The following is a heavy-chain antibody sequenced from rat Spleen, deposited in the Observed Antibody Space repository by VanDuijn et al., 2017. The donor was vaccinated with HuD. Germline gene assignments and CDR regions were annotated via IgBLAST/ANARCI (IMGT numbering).Heavy chain of an antibody. CDR2: IWTGGNT. CDR1: GFSLAINS. D-gene: IGHD1-12*01. Sequence: QVQLKESGPGLVQPSQTLSLTCTVSGFSLAINSLHWIRVRQPPGKGLEWMGVIWTGGNTAYNSLLKSRLSISRDTSKSQVVLKMNSLQTEDTATYYCVRANRESYAHVAYWGQGVMVTVSS. CDR3: VRANRESYAHVAY. J-gene: IGHJ2*01. V-gene: IGHV2-1*01.